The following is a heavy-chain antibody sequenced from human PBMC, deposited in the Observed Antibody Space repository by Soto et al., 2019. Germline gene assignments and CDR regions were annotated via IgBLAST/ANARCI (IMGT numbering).Heavy chain of an antibody. CDR3: TTEGALPGPDFDY. CDR1: GFTFSDHY. Sequence: EGQLVESGGGLVQPGGSLRLSCVASGFTFSDHYIDWVRQAPGKGLEWVGRTKDKANSYTAEYAASVKGRFTISRDDSKNTLYLQMNSLKTEDTAVYYCTTEGALPGPDFDYWGQGTLVTVSS. J-gene: IGHJ4*02. V-gene: IGHV3-72*01. D-gene: IGHD3-16*01. CDR2: TKDKANSYTA.